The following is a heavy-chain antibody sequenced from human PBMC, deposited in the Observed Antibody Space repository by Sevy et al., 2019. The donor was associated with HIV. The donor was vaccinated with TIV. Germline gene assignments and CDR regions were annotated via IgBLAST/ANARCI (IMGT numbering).Heavy chain of an antibody. D-gene: IGHD3-22*01. CDR1: GFTFSSYE. V-gene: IGHV3-48*03. CDR3: LRSGGAYDAGFDP. Sequence: GGSLRVSCVASGFTFSSYEMNWVRQAPGKGLEWGSKISTSGKSTFYADSVEGRVTISRDNTKNSVFLETNNLRVEDTAVYYCLRSGGAYDAGFDPWGQGTLVTVSS. J-gene: IGHJ5*02. CDR2: ISTSGKST.